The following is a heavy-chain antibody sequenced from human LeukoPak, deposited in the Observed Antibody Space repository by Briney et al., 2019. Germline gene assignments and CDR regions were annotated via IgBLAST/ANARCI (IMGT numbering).Heavy chain of an antibody. J-gene: IGHJ4*02. CDR2: IYYSGST. CDR3: ARGTSGECADY. Sequence: SETLSLTCTVSGGSISIGGYFWSWIRQHPGKGLVSFGYIYYSGSTNYAPSVKSRFTISIDTSKNQFSLYLSSVTAADTAVYYCARGTSGECADYWGQGTLVTVSS. V-gene: IGHV4-31*03. D-gene: IGHD3-10*01. CDR1: GGSISIGGYF.